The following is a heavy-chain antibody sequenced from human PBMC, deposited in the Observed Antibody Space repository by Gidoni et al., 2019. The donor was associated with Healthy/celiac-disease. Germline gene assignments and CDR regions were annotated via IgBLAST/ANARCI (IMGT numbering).Heavy chain of an antibody. CDR1: GFTFSSYE. CDR2: IRSSGSTI. V-gene: IGHV3-48*03. CDR3: ARVRRYSSREPAAFDI. Sequence: EVQLVESGGGLVQPGGSLRLSCAASGFTFSSYEMNWVRQAPGKGLEWVSYIRSSGSTIYYADSGKGRFTISRDNAKNSLYLQMNSLRAEDTAVYYCARVRRYSSREPAAFDIWGQGTMVAVSS. D-gene: IGHD6-13*01. J-gene: IGHJ3*02.